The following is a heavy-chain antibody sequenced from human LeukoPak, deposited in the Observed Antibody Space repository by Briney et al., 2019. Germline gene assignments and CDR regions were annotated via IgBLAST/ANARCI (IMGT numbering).Heavy chain of an antibody. CDR2: ISRSTTYI. J-gene: IGHJ4*02. CDR1: GFTFSSYS. V-gene: IGHV3-21*01. CDR3: ARQADTAMLIWSFTDY. Sequence: GGSLRLSCAASGFTFSSYSMNWVRQAPGKGLEWVSSISRSTTYIYYADSVKGRFTISRDNAKNSLHLQMNSLRAEDTALYYCARQADTAMLIWSFTDYWGQGTLVTVSS. D-gene: IGHD5-18*01.